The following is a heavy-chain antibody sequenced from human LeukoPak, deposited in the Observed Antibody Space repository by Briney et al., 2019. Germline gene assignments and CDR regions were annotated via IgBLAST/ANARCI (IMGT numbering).Heavy chain of an antibody. J-gene: IGHJ5*02. CDR1: GFTFSIYA. Sequence: GGSLRLSCAASGFTFSIYAMSWGRQAPGKGLEWVSAISGSGGSTYYADSVKGRFTISRDNSKNTLYLQMNSVRAEDTAVYYCAKGRIAVVQYNWFDPWGQGTLVTVSS. D-gene: IGHD6-19*01. V-gene: IGHV3-23*01. CDR2: ISGSGGST. CDR3: AKGRIAVVQYNWFDP.